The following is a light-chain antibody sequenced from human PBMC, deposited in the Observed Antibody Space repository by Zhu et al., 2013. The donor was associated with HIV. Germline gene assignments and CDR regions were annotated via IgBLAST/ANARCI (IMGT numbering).Light chain of an antibody. Sequence: DIQLTQSPSFLSASVGDRVTITCRASQDIGKSLAWYQRTPGKPPKLLVYDASSLQIGVPSRFSGSGSGTYFTLTINCLQSGDFATYYCQQYYDYPFTFGPGTQVSI. V-gene: IGKV1-9*01. J-gene: IGKJ3*01. CDR3: QQYYDYPFT. CDR2: DAS. CDR1: QDIGKS.